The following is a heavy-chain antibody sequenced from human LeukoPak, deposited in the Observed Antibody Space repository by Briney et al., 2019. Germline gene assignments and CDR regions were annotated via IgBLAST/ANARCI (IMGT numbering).Heavy chain of an antibody. Sequence: SETLSLTCTVSGGSISSGGYYWSWIRQPPGKGLEWIGYIYHSGSTYYNPSLKSRVTISVDRSKNQFSLKLSSVTAADTAVYYCARDTDRVGGPGFQAFDIWGQGTMVTVSS. CDR2: IYHSGST. CDR1: GGSISSGGYY. CDR3: ARDTDRVGGPGFQAFDI. J-gene: IGHJ3*02. V-gene: IGHV4-30-2*01. D-gene: IGHD1-26*01.